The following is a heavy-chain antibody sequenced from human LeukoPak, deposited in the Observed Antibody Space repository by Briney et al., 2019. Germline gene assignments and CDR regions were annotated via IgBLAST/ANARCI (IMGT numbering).Heavy chain of an antibody. CDR3: AKSYGSWSHRIDY. D-gene: IGHD3-10*01. J-gene: IGHJ4*02. CDR1: GFTFSRYS. CDR2: ISISSNYK. V-gene: IGHV3-21*01. Sequence: GGSLRLSCAASGFTFSRYSMNWVRQAPGKGLEWVSSISISSNYKYYPDSLKGRFTISRDNAKNSLYLQMNSLRAEDTAVYYCAKSYGSWSHRIDYWGQGTLATVSS.